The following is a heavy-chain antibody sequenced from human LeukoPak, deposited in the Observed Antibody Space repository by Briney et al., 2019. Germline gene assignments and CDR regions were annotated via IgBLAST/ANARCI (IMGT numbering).Heavy chain of an antibody. CDR1: GGTFNSYA. D-gene: IGHD2-2*01. Sequence: ASVKVSCQASGGTFNSYAISWVRPAPGQGLEWMGRIISILGIANYEQKFQRRLTTTAEDTTSTAYLVQSSLMTEDKAVYYYWTGKYQRPRYFYWCRGTLVIVAS. CDR3: WTGKYQRPRYFY. CDR2: IISILGIA. V-gene: IGHV1-69*04. J-gene: IGHJ4*02.